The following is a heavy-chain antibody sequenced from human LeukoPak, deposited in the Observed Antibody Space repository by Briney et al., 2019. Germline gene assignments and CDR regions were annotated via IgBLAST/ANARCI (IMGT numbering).Heavy chain of an antibody. CDR3: ARDKGRGLGAFDI. CDR1: GFTVSSNY. Sequence: GGSLRLSCAASGFTVSSNYMSWVRQAPGKGLEWVSVIYSGGSTYYADSVKGRFTISRHNSKNTLYLQMNSLRAEDTAVYYCARDKGRGLGAFDIWGQGTMVTVSS. J-gene: IGHJ3*02. CDR2: IYSGGST. D-gene: IGHD3-16*01. V-gene: IGHV3-53*04.